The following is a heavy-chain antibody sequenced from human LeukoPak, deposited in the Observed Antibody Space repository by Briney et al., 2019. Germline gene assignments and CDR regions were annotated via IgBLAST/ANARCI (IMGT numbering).Heavy chain of an antibody. V-gene: IGHV3-30*01. D-gene: IGHD3-16*01. CDR3: ARARAGLGYYFDY. J-gene: IGHJ4*02. CDR1: GFTFSSYA. Sequence: GGSLRLSCAASGFTFSSYAMHWVRQAPGKGLEWVAVISYDGSNKYYADSVKGRFTISRDNSKNTLYLQMNSLRAEDTAVYYCARARAGLGYYFDYWGQGTLVTVSS. CDR2: ISYDGSNK.